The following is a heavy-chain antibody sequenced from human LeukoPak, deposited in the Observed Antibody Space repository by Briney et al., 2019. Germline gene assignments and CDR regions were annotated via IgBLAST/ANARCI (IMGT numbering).Heavy chain of an antibody. CDR1: GGSISSSSYY. CDR2: IYYSGST. J-gene: IGHJ4*02. CDR3: ARSGGGWFGQLFQVYYFDY. V-gene: IGHV4-30-4*08. D-gene: IGHD3-10*01. Sequence: SETLSLTCTVSGGSISSSSYYWGWIRQPPGKGLEWIGYIYYSGSTYYSPSLRSRVSISVDTSKNQFSLKLSSVTAADTAVYFCARSGGGWFGQLFQVYYFDYWGQGTLVTVSS.